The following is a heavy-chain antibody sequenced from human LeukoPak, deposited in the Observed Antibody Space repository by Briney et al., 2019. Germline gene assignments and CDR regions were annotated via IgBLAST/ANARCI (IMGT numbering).Heavy chain of an antibody. D-gene: IGHD3-3*01. CDR3: ASITIFGVVIRGSSDY. J-gene: IGHJ4*02. CDR2: IYYSGST. Sequence: SETLSLTCTVSGGSISSSSYYWGWIRQPPGKGLEWIGSIYYSGSTYYNPSLKSRVTISVDTSKNQFSLKLSSVTAADTVVYYCASITIFGVVIRGSSDYWGQGTLVTVSS. CDR1: GGSISSSSYY. V-gene: IGHV4-39*01.